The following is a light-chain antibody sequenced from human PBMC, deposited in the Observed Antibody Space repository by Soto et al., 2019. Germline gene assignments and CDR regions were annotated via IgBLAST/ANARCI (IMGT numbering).Light chain of an antibody. J-gene: IGLJ2*01. CDR2: DVS. Sequence: QSALTQPASVSGSPGQLITISCTGTGSDVGGYNYVSWYQQHPGKAPRVMIYDVSKRPSGISNRFSGSKSGNTASLTISGLQIEDEADYYCSSYTSGSTRVVFGGGTKVTVL. CDR3: SSYTSGSTRVV. V-gene: IGLV2-14*03. CDR1: GSDVGGYNY.